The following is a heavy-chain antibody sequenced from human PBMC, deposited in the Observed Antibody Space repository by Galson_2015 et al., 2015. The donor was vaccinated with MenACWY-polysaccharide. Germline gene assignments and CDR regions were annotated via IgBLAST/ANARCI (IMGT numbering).Heavy chain of an antibody. D-gene: IGHD3-10*01. J-gene: IGHJ3*02. Sequence: TLSLTCTVSGDSLSNYYWSWIRQPPGKGLEWIGYMYNSGSTNYNSSLKSRVTISADTSKNQFSLRLSSVTAADTAVYYCARGGYYGSGSYHPIWGQGTMVTVSS. CDR2: MYNSGST. CDR3: ARGGYYGSGSYHPI. CDR1: GDSLSNYY. V-gene: IGHV4-59*01.